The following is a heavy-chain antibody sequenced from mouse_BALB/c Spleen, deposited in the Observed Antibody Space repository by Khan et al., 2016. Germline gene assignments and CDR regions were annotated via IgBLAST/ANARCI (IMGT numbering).Heavy chain of an antibody. J-gene: IGHJ4*01. CDR2: INTNTGAP. CDR1: GYTFTNYG. D-gene: IGHD2-10*02. Sequence: QIQLVQSGPELKKPGETVKISCKASGYTFTNYGVHWVKQAPGKGLKWMGWINTNTGAPTYAEEFKGRFAFSLETSASTAFLQIDNLKNEDTATYFCARWYGNYALDYWSQETSVTVSS. CDR3: ARWYGNYALDY. V-gene: IGHV9-3*02.